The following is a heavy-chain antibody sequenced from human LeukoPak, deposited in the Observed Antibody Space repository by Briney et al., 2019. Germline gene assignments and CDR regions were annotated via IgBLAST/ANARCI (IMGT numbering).Heavy chain of an antibody. CDR3: ARVDFPKWELLGPNDY. CDR2: ISSSSSYI. Sequence: PGGFLRLSCAASGFTFSSYSMNWVRQAPGKGPEWVSSISSSSSYIYYTDSVKGRFTISRDNAKNSLYLQMNSLRAEDTAVYYCARVDFPKWELLGPNDYWGQGTLVTVSS. CDR1: GFTFSSYS. V-gene: IGHV3-21*01. J-gene: IGHJ4*02. D-gene: IGHD1-26*01.